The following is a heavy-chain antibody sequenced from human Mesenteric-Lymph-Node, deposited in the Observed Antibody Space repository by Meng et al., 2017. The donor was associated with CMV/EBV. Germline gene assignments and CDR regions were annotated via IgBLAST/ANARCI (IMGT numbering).Heavy chain of an antibody. Sequence: GESLKISCAASGFTFSSYRMKWVRRAPGKGLVWVSRINSDGSSTSYADSVKGRFTISRDNAKNTLYLQMNSLRAEDTAVYYCARVTIAMAAPYGMDVWGQGTTVTVSS. CDR3: ARVTIAMAAPYGMDV. CDR1: GFTFSSYR. CDR2: INSDGSST. D-gene: IGHD3-10*01. J-gene: IGHJ6*02. V-gene: IGHV3-74*01.